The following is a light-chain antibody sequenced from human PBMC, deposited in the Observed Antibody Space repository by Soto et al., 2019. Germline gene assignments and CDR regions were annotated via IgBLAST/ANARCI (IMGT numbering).Light chain of an antibody. Sequence: QSVLTQPPSASGSPGQSVTISCTGTSSDVGGYNFVSWYQQHPGKAPKLMIYEVTKRPSGVPDRFSGSKSGNTASLTVSGLQAEDEADYYCSSYAGSSKGVFGTGTQLTVL. CDR3: SSYAGSSKGV. V-gene: IGLV2-8*01. J-gene: IGLJ1*01. CDR2: EVT. CDR1: SSDVGGYNF.